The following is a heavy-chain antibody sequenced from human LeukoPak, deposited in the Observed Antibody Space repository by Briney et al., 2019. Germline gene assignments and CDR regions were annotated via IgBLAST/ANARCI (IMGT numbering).Heavy chain of an antibody. CDR3: AKDTGGSCYSAIAY. J-gene: IGHJ4*02. D-gene: IGHD2-15*01. Sequence: GGSLRLSCAASGFSFSTYAMSWVRQAPGKGLEWVSGICGNDGETYYADSVKGRFTISRDNSKNTLHLQMNSLRAEDTALYYCAKDTGGSCYSAIAYWGQGALVTVST. CDR1: GFSFSTYA. CDR2: ICGNDGET. V-gene: IGHV3-23*01.